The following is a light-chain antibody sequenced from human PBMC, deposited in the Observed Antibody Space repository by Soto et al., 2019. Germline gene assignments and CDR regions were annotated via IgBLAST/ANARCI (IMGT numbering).Light chain of an antibody. J-gene: IGKJ4*01. V-gene: IGKV3-11*01. CDR2: GDT. CDR3: QQRVNWPPT. CDR1: QRITAS. Sequence: EIVLTQSPATLSLSPGERATLSCGASQRITASLAWYQQKPGQAPRLLIYGDTTRAAGIPARFSGSGSGTDFTLIISSLQPEDFAVYYCQQRVNWPPTFGGGTKVEI.